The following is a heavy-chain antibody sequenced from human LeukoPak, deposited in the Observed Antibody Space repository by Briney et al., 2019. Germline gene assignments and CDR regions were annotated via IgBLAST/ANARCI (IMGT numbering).Heavy chain of an antibody. Sequence: PGGSLRLSCAASEFTVSSNYMSWVRQAPGKGLEWVSLIYSGDSTYYADSVKGRFTISRDNSKNTLYLQMNSLRAEDTAVYYCARDRLHYDSLTGYPADWGQGTLVTVSS. D-gene: IGHD3-9*01. CDR3: ARDRLHYDSLTGYPAD. V-gene: IGHV3-66*01. J-gene: IGHJ4*02. CDR2: IYSGDST. CDR1: EFTVSSNY.